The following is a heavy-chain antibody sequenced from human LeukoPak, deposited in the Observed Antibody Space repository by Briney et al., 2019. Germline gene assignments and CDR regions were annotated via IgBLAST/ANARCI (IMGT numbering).Heavy chain of an antibody. V-gene: IGHV3-23*01. CDR3: AEAPRRDGSNFDY. CDR2: ISGSGGST. D-gene: IGHD5-24*01. Sequence: GGSLRLSCAASGFTFSSYAMSWVRQAPGKGLEWVSAISGSGGSTYYADSVKGRFTISRDNSKNTLYLQMNSLRAEDTAVYYCAEAPRRDGSNFDYWGQGTLVTVSS. CDR1: GFTFSSYA. J-gene: IGHJ4*02.